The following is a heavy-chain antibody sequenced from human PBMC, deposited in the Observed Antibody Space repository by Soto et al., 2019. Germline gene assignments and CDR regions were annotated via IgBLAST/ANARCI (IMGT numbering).Heavy chain of an antibody. V-gene: IGHV1-18*01. J-gene: IGHJ6*02. CDR1: GYTFTSYG. CDR3: ARDDILTGYYPYYYGMDV. D-gene: IGHD3-9*01. CDR2: ISAYNGNT. Sequence: QVQLVQSGAEVKKPGASVKVSCKASGYTFTSYGISWVRQAPGQGLEWMGWISAYNGNTNYAQKLQGRVTMTTDTSTSTAYMERRSLRSDDTAVYYCARDDILTGYYPYYYGMDVWGQGTTVTVSS.